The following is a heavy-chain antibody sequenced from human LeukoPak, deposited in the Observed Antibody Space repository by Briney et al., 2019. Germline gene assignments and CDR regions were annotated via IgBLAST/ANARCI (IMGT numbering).Heavy chain of an antibody. Sequence: GGSLRLSCAASGFSFHYYAMSWVRQAPGRGLEWVSVISDGGDNTYYAESVKGRFTISRDNAKNSLYLQMNSLRAEDTGVYYCARGIVAPDYWGQGTLVTVSS. V-gene: IGHV3-23*01. D-gene: IGHD6-6*01. CDR1: GFSFHYYA. CDR2: ISDGGDNT. J-gene: IGHJ4*02. CDR3: ARGIVAPDY.